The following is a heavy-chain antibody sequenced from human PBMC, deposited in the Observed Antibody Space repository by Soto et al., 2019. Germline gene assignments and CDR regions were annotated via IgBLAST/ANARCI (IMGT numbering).Heavy chain of an antibody. CDR1: GYTFTSYG. CDR3: ATYLGGWTDD. J-gene: IGHJ4*02. CDR2: INAGNGNR. D-gene: IGHD6-19*01. Sequence: QVQLVQSGAEVKKPGASVKVSCKASGYTFTSYGMHWVRQAPGQRLEWMGWINAGNGNRKYSQKFQGRVTITRDTSASTAYLEVSSLRSEDTTVYYCATYLGGWTDDWGQGTLVTVSP. V-gene: IGHV1-3*01.